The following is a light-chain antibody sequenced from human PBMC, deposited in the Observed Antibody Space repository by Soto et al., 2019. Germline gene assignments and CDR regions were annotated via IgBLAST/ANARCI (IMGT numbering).Light chain of an antibody. V-gene: IGKV3-20*01. J-gene: IGKJ1*01. CDR1: HSFSSSY. CDR3: QQYGTSPRT. CDR2: ETS. Sequence: EIVFTHSPGTLSLSPGERATLSCRASHSFSSSYLAWYQQKPGQAPRLLIYETSSRATGIPDRFSGSGSQTDFTLTISRLEPEDFAVYYCQQYGTSPRTFGQGTKVDIK.